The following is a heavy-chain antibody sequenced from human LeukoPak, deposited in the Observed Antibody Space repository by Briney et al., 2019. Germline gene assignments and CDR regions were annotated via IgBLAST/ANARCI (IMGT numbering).Heavy chain of an antibody. CDR1: GFTFSSYG. D-gene: IGHD1-26*01. J-gene: IGHJ3*02. CDR2: IRYDGSNK. V-gene: IGHV3-30*02. Sequence: GGSLRLSCAASGFTFSSYGMHWVRQAPGKGLEWVAFIRYDGSNKYYADSVKGRFTVSRDNAKNTLYLQMNSLRAEDTAVYYCARVIGWDEPFDIWGQGTMVTVSS. CDR3: ARVIGWDEPFDI.